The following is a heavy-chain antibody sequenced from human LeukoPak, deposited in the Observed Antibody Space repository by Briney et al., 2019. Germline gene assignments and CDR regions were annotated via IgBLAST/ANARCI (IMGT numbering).Heavy chain of an antibody. CDR1: GYTLTELS. CDR3: ATGLGAGYWYFDL. Sequence: ASVKVSCKVSGYTLTELSMHWVRQAPGKGLEWMGGFDPEDGETIYAQKFQGRVTMTEDTSTDTAHMELSSLRSEDTAVYYCATGLGAGYWYFDLWGRGTLVTVSS. CDR2: FDPEDGET. V-gene: IGHV1-24*01. D-gene: IGHD6-19*01. J-gene: IGHJ2*01.